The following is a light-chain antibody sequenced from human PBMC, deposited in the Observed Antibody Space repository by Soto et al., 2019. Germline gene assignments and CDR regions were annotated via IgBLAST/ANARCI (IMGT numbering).Light chain of an antibody. Sequence: EIVLTQSPATLSSFPVYIFTLSCMASRYINTRLAWYQHRPGQAPRLLIYQTSIRAAGIPARFSASGTGTDFTLTISDVQPEDFAVYYCHQRQSWPRTFGQGTKVDIK. V-gene: IGKV3-11*01. CDR1: RYINTR. J-gene: IGKJ1*01. CDR2: QTS. CDR3: HQRQSWPRT.